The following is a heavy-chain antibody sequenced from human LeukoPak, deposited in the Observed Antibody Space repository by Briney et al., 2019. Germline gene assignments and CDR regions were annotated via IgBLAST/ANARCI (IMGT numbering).Heavy chain of an antibody. CDR1: GGSISSYY. V-gene: IGHV4-59*01. Sequence: SETLSLTCTVSGGSISSYYWSWIRQPPGKGLEWIGYIYYSGSTNYNPSLKSRVTISVDTSKDQFSLKLSSVTAADTAVYYCVRDGDYTGMDVWGQRTTVTVSS. D-gene: IGHD3-16*01. CDR2: IYYSGST. CDR3: VRDGDYTGMDV. J-gene: IGHJ6*02.